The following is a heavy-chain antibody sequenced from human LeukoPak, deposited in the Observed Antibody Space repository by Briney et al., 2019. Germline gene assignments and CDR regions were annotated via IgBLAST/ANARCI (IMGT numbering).Heavy chain of an antibody. J-gene: IGHJ4*02. CDR2: IDPSDSYT. Sequence: GESLKISSKGSGYSFTSYWISWVRQMPGKGLEWMGMIDPSDSYTNYSPSFQGHVTISADKSISTAYLQWSSLKASDTAMYYCARGSSGYPLGDYWGQGTQVTVSS. CDR3: ARGSSGYPLGDY. V-gene: IGHV5-10-1*01. D-gene: IGHD3-22*01. CDR1: GYSFTSYW.